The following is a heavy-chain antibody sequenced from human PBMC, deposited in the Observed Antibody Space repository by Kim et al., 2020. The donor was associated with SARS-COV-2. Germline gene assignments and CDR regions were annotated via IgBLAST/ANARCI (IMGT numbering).Heavy chain of an antibody. V-gene: IGHV3-30*04. Sequence: GGSLRLSCAASGFTFSSYAMHWVRQAPGKGLEWVAVISYDGSNKYYADSVKGRFTISRDNSKNTLYLQMNSLRAEDTAVYYCARDRFDIVVVPAATKYY. CDR3: ARDRFDIVVVPAATKYY. D-gene: IGHD2-2*01. J-gene: IGHJ6*01. CDR2: ISYDGSNK. CDR1: GFTFSSYA.